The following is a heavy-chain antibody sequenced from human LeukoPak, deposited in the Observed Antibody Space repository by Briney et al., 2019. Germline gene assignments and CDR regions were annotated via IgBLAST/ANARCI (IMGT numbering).Heavy chain of an antibody. CDR1: GFTFSGSA. CDR3: TSPLPDYYDSSGYYQ. V-gene: IGHV3-73*01. D-gene: IGHD3-22*01. J-gene: IGHJ4*02. CDR2: IRSKANSYAT. Sequence: GGSLRLSCAASGFTFSGSATHWVRQASGKGLEWVGRIRSKANSYATAYAASVKGRFTISRDDSKNTAYLQMNSLKTEDTAVYYCTSPLPDYYDSSGYYQWGQGTLVTVSS.